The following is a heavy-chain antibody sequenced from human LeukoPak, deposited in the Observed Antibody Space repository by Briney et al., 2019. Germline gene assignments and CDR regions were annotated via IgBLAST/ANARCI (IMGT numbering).Heavy chain of an antibody. Sequence: GGSLILSCAASGFTFSSYAMSWVRQAPGKGLEWVSAISGSGGSTYYADSVKGRFTISRDNSKNTLYLQMNSLRAEDTAVYYCAKTTWGPYYFDYWGQGTLVTVSS. J-gene: IGHJ4*02. V-gene: IGHV3-23*01. D-gene: IGHD4-17*01. CDR3: AKTTWGPYYFDY. CDR1: GFTFSSYA. CDR2: ISGSGGST.